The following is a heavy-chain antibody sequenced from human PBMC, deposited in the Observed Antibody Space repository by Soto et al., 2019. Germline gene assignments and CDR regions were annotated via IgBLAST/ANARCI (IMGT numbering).Heavy chain of an antibody. CDR3: ARSLWDFWSTHFDY. Sequence: PSETLSLTCTVSGGSISSGGYYWSWIRQHPGKGLEWIGYIYYSGSTYYNPSLKSRVTISVDTSKNQFSLKLSSVTAADTAVYYCARSLWDFWSTHFDYWGQGTLVTVSS. CDR1: GGSISSGGYY. D-gene: IGHD3-3*01. V-gene: IGHV4-31*03. CDR2: IYYSGST. J-gene: IGHJ4*02.